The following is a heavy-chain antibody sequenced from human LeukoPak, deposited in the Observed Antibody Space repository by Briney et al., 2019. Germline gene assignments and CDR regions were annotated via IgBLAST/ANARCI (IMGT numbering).Heavy chain of an antibody. D-gene: IGHD6-13*01. V-gene: IGHV1-2*02. J-gene: IGHJ6*02. CDR1: GYTFTGYY. Sequence: GASVKVSCKASGYTFTGYYMHWVRQAPGQGLEWMGWINPNSGGTNYAQKFQGRVTMTRDTSISTAYMELSSLRSEDTAVYYCARVIGVGYVHWGRSSSWYTENGMDVWGQGTTVTVSS. CDR2: INPNSGGT. CDR3: ARVIGVGYVHWGRSSSWYTENGMDV.